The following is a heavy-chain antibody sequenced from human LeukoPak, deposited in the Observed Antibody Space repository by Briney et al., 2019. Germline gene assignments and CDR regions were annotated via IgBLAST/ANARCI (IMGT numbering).Heavy chain of an antibody. D-gene: IGHD6-13*01. CDR1: GFSFSSYA. Sequence: PGGSLRLSCAASGFSFSSYAMSWVRQAPGKGLEWVSAISGSGGSTYYADSVKGRFTISRGNSKNTLFLQMNSLRAEDTALYYCAKAWSQQPPYYFNYWGQGTLVTVSS. CDR3: AKAWSQQPPYYFNY. J-gene: IGHJ4*02. V-gene: IGHV3-23*01. CDR2: ISGSGGST.